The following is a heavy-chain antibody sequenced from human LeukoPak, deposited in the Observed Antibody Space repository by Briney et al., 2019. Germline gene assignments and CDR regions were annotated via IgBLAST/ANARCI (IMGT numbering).Heavy chain of an antibody. J-gene: IGHJ4*02. CDR2: ISSSSSYI. CDR3: AREMATTTNY. D-gene: IGHD5-24*01. Sequence: GGSLRLSCAASGFTFSSYSMNWVRQAPGKGLEWGSSISSSSSYIYYADSVKGRFTISRDNAKNSLYLQMNSLRAEDTAVYYCAREMATTTNYWGQGTLVTVSS. CDR1: GFTFSSYS. V-gene: IGHV3-21*01.